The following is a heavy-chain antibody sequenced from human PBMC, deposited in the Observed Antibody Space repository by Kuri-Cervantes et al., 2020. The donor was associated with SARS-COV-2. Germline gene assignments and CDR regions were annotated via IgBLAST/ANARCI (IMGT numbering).Heavy chain of an antibody. Sequence: GESLKISCVASGFSFSDYYMSWIRQAPGKGLEWVSYISGSGGYTNYADSVKGRFTISRDNAKNSVYLQMRSVRAEDTAVYYCARDLISVTAYFDFWGQGIQVTVSS. CDR3: ARDLISVTAYFDF. V-gene: IGHV3-11*06. CDR2: ISGSGGYT. D-gene: IGHD2-21*02. J-gene: IGHJ4*02. CDR1: GFSFSDYY.